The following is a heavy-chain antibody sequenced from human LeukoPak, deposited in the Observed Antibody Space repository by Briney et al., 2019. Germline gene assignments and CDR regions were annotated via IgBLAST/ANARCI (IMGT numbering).Heavy chain of an antibody. J-gene: IGHJ3*01. CDR3: ARSIVVVYDDAFDL. V-gene: IGHV3-30-3*01. D-gene: IGHD2-2*01. CDR1: GFVFSHHA. CDR2: ISYDGIKK. Sequence: GGSLRLSCAASGFVFSHHAMHWVRQAPGRGLEWVALISYDGIKKNYADSVKGRFTISRDNSKNTLYLQMNSLRAEDTAIYYCARSIVVVYDDAFDLWGQGTVVAVSS.